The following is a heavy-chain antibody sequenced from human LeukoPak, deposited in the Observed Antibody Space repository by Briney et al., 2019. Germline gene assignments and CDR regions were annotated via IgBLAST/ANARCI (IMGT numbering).Heavy chain of an antibody. CDR1: GFTFSRYW. CDR3: ARVTYVVVPAARGYYYYYYMDV. Sequence: GGSLRLSCAASGFTFSRYWMIWVRQAPGKGLEWVANIKQDGSQKYYVDSVRGRFTISRDNARNSLYLQMNSLRADDTAVYYCARVTYVVVPAARGYYYYYYMDVWGKGTTVTVSS. CDR2: IKQDGSQK. V-gene: IGHV3-7*01. J-gene: IGHJ6*03. D-gene: IGHD2-2*01.